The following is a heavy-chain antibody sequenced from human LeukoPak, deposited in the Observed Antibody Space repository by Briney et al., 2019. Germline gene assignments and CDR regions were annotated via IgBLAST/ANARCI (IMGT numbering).Heavy chain of an antibody. Sequence: GGSLRFSCAASGFTFSSYWMYWVRQAPGKGLVWVSRINSDGSSTSYADSVKGRFTISRDNAKNTLYLQMNSLRAEDTAVYYCARDFKSEYYDSSVFFDYWGQGTLVTVSS. CDR3: ARDFKSEYYDSSVFFDY. CDR2: INSDGSST. CDR1: GFTFSSYW. V-gene: IGHV3-74*01. J-gene: IGHJ4*02. D-gene: IGHD3-22*01.